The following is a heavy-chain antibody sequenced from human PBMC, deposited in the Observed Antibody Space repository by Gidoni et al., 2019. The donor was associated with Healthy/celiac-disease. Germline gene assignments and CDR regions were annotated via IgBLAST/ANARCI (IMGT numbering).Heavy chain of an antibody. J-gene: IGHJ6*02. Sequence: QVQLQESGPGLVKPSETLPLTCTVSGGSISSYYWSWIRQPPGKGLEWIGYIYYSGSTNYNPSLKSRVTISVDTSKNRFSLKLSSVTAADTAVYYCARDSPYGDYYYGMDVWGQGTTVTVSS. CDR2: IYYSGST. CDR1: GGSISSYY. D-gene: IGHD4-17*01. V-gene: IGHV4-59*01. CDR3: ARDSPYGDYYYGMDV.